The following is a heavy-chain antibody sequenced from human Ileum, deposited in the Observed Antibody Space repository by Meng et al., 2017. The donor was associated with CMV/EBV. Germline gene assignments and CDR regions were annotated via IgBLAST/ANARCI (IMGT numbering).Heavy chain of an antibody. CDR1: GFAFSNYW. Sequence: GGSLRLSCAASGFAFSNYWMHWVRQVPGKGLEWVSRINSDGTTTTYADSVKGRFIVSRDNPKSTVYLQMNSLKGEDTAVYFCARPSAPQYSDYVLLWGQGTLVTVSS. CDR3: ARPSAPQYSDYVLL. D-gene: IGHD4-11*01. CDR2: INSDGTTT. J-gene: IGHJ4*02. V-gene: IGHV3-74*01.